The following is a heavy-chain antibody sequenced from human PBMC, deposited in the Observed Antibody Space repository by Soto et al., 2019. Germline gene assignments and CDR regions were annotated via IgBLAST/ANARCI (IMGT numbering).Heavy chain of an antibody. D-gene: IGHD7-27*01. J-gene: IGHJ4*02. CDR2: IYHSGST. Sequence: SETLSLTCAVSGYSISSGYYWGWIRQPPGKGLEWIGSIYHSGSTYYNPSLKSRVIVSVDTSKNQFSLKLSSVTAADTAVYHCARAPGDLMYYFDYWGQGTLVTVSS. V-gene: IGHV4-38-2*01. CDR3: ARAPGDLMYYFDY. CDR1: GYSISSGYY.